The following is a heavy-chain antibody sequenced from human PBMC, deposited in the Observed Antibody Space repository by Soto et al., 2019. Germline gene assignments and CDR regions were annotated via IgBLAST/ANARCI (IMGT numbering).Heavy chain of an antibody. Sequence: SETLSLTCTVSGGSISSGGYYWSWIRQHPGKGLEWIGYIYYSGSTYYNPSLKSRVTISVDTSKNQFSLKLSSVTAADTAVYYCARDRETYYDFWSGYAFDIWGQGTMVTVSS. D-gene: IGHD3-3*01. CDR3: ARDRETYYDFWSGYAFDI. CDR2: IYYSGST. J-gene: IGHJ3*02. V-gene: IGHV4-31*03. CDR1: GGSISSGGYY.